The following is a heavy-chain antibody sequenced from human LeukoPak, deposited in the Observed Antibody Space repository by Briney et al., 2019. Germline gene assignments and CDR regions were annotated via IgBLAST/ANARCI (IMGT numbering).Heavy chain of an antibody. Sequence: PSETLSLTCAVYGGSFSGYYWSWIRQPPGKGLEWIGEINHSGRTNYNPSLKSRVTISVDTSKDQFSLKLTSVTAADTAVYYCTTASGVEMATRNFLHWGQGTLVTVSS. J-gene: IGHJ1*01. CDR1: GGSFSGYY. CDR2: INHSGRT. CDR3: TTASGVEMATRNFLH. V-gene: IGHV4-34*01. D-gene: IGHD5-24*01.